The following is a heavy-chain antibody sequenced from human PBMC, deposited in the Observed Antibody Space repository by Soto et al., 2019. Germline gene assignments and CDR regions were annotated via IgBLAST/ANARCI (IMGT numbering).Heavy chain of an antibody. Sequence: SETLSLTCTVSGGSISSGDYYWSWIHQPPGKGLEWIGYIYYSGSTYYNPSLKSRVTISVDTSKNQFSLKLSSVTAADTAVYYFARGRTSSPTPGDYWGQGTLVTVSS. CDR1: GGSISSGDYY. CDR3: ARGRTSSPTPGDY. V-gene: IGHV4-30-4*01. J-gene: IGHJ4*02. CDR2: IYYSGST. D-gene: IGHD2-2*01.